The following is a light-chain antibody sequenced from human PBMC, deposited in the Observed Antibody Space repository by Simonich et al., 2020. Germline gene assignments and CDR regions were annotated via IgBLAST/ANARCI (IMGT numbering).Light chain of an antibody. J-gene: IGKJ4*01. Sequence: DIVMTQSPDSLAVSLGERATINCKSSQSVLSSSNNKNYLAWYQQKPGQPPKLLIYLAATRESGVPDRFSGSGSGTEFTLTISSLQAEDVAVYYCQQYYSTPPLTFGGGTKVEIK. CDR2: LAA. CDR3: QQYYSTPPLT. V-gene: IGKV4-1*01. CDR1: QSVLSSSNNKNY.